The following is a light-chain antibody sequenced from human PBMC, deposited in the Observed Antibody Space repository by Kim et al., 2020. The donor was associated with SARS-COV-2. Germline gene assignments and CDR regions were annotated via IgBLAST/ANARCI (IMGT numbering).Light chain of an antibody. CDR2: AAS. CDR1: QSIHDY. J-gene: IGKJ2*01. Sequence: SASVGDRVTITCRASQSIHDYLNWYQQKPGEAPKLLIYAASVLQSVVPSRFSGSGSGTDFTLTISSLQPEDFATYYCQQSYSTPYTFGQGTKLGD. V-gene: IGKV1-39*01. CDR3: QQSYSTPYT.